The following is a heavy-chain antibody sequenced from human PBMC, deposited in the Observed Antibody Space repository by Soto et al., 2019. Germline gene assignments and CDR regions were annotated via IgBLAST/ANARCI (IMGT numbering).Heavy chain of an antibody. CDR1: GFTFSNYA. D-gene: IGHD3-16*02. CDR3: VASALSFDY. CDR2: ISDDGNKE. J-gene: IGHJ4*02. V-gene: IGHV3-30-3*01. Sequence: VHLVESGGGVVQPGRSLRLSCAASGFTFSNYAMQWVRQPPGKGLEWLAVISDDGNKEQLADSVKGRFTISRDNSKNTLYLQINSLRDEDTAVYQCVASALSFDYWAQGTLVTVSS.